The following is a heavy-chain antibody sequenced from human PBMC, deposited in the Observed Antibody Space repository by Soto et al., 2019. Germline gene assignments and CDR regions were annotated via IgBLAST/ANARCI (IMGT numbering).Heavy chain of an antibody. V-gene: IGHV4-31*03. D-gene: IGHD6-13*01. Sequence: QVQLQESGPGLVKPSQTLSLTCTVSGGSISSGGYYWSWIRQHPGKGLEWIGYIYYSGSTYYNPSLKSRVNISVDTSKNQFSLKLSSVTAADTAVYYCARDMGYSSSWYGNFDYWGQGTLVTVSS. CDR1: GGSISSGGYY. CDR3: ARDMGYSSSWYGNFDY. J-gene: IGHJ4*02. CDR2: IYYSGST.